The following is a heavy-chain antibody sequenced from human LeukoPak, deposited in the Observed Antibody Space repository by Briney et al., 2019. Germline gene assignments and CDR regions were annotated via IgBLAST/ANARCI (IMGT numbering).Heavy chain of an antibody. D-gene: IGHD4-17*01. CDR3: AKDLTVTTRGDALDI. J-gene: IGHJ3*02. CDR1: GFTFSSYA. Sequence: GGSLRLSCAASGFTFSSYAMSWVRQAPGKGLEWVSSLSGSGDNTYYADSVRGRFTISRDNSKNTLYPQMNSLRVEDTAVYYCAKDLTVTTRGDALDIWGQGTMVTVSS. V-gene: IGHV3-23*01. CDR2: LSGSGDNT.